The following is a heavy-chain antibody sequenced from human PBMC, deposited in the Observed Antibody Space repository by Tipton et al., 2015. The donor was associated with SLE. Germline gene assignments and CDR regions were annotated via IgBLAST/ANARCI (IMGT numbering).Heavy chain of an antibody. D-gene: IGHD4-17*01. J-gene: IGHJ5*02. CDR3: VRSPRGTTVTANWFDP. CDR2: FYYSGST. V-gene: IGHV4-59*07. Sequence: TLSLTCAVYGGSFRGYYWSWIRQPPGNGLEWIGYFYYSGSTNYNPSLKSRVSMSVDTSKNQFSLKLTSVTAADTAVYYCVRSPRGTTVTANWFDPWGQGTLVTVSS. CDR1: GGSFRGYY.